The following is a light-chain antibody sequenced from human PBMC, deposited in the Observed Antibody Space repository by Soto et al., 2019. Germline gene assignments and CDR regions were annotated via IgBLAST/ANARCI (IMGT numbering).Light chain of an antibody. CDR3: QQRSSWPLT. CDR2: DAS. CDR1: QSVSIY. V-gene: IGKV3-11*01. J-gene: IGKJ4*01. Sequence: EIVLTQSPATLSLSPGERATLSCRASQSVSIYLAWYQQKPGQAPRLLIYDASNRATGIPARFSGRGSGTDFPLTISSLEAEDFAFYYCQQRSSWPLTFGGGTKVEIK.